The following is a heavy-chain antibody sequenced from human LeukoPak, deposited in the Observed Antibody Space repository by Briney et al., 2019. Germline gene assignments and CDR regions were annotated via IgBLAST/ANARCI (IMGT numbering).Heavy chain of an antibody. CDR3: ARADDYLWGSYRHLDY. D-gene: IGHD3-16*02. V-gene: IGHV4-59*01. CDR1: GGSISSYY. CDR2: IYYSGST. Sequence: SETLSLTCTVSGGSISSYYWSWIRQPPGKGLEWIGYIYYSGSTNYNPSLKSRVTISVDTSKNQFSLKLSSVTAADTAVYYCARADDYLWGSYRHLDYWGQGTLVTVSS. J-gene: IGHJ4*02.